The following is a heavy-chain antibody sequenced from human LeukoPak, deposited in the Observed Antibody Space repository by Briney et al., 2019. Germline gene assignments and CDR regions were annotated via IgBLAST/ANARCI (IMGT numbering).Heavy chain of an antibody. J-gene: IGHJ4*02. CDR2: MNPNSGNT. Sequence: VKVSCKASGYTFTSYDINWVRQATGQGLEWKGWMNPNSGNTGYAQKFQGRVTMTRNTSISTAYIELSSLRSEDTAVYYCARYCSGGSCSNFDYWGQGTLVTVSS. CDR1: GYTFTSYD. D-gene: IGHD2-15*01. CDR3: ARYCSGGSCSNFDY. V-gene: IGHV1-8*01.